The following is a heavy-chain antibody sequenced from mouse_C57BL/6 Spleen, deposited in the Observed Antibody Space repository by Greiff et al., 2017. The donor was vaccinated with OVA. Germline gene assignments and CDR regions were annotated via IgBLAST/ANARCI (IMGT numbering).Heavy chain of an antibody. CDR1: GYTFTSYW. D-gene: IGHD1-2*01. CDR2: IHPNSGST. V-gene: IGHV1-64*01. Sequence: QVQLQQPGAELVKPGASVKLSCKASGYTFTSYWMHWVKQRPGQGLEWIGMIHPNSGSTNYNAKFKSKATLTVDKSSSTAYMKLRSRTYEDAAVYDWARGSWGVDGGIAYWGEGTLVTVSA. J-gene: IGHJ3*01. CDR3: ARGSWGVDGGIAY.